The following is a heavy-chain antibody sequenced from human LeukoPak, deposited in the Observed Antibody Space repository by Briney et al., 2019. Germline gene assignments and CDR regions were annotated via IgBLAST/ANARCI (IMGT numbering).Heavy chain of an antibody. J-gene: IGHJ4*02. Sequence: PGGSLRLSCAASGFTFSSYAMSLVRQAPGKGLEWVSASSGSGGSTYYADSVKGRFTISRDNSKNTLYLQMNSLRAEDTAVYYCAKDRLYCSGGSCPEYYFDYWGQGTLVTVSS. CDR1: GFTFSSYA. CDR2: SSGSGGST. CDR3: AKDRLYCSGGSCPEYYFDY. D-gene: IGHD2-15*01. V-gene: IGHV3-23*01.